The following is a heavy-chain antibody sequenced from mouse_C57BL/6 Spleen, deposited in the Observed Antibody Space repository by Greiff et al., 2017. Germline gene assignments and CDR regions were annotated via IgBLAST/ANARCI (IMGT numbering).Heavy chain of an antibody. CDR3: VITTVVATVDY. D-gene: IGHD1-1*01. CDR1: GFNIKDYY. CDR2: IDPEDGET. Sequence: VHVKQSGAELVKPGASVKLSCTASGFNIKDYYMHWVKQRTEQGLEWIGRIDPEDGETKYAPKFQGKATITADTSSNTAYLQLSSLTSADTAVYYCVITTVVATVDYWGQGTTLTVSS. J-gene: IGHJ2*01. V-gene: IGHV14-2*01.